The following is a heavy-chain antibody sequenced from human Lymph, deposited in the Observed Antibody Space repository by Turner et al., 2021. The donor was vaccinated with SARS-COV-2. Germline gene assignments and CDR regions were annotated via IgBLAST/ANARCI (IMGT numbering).Heavy chain of an antibody. V-gene: IGHV3-30-3*01. CDR3: ARDTGGQVDV. D-gene: IGHD2-8*02. J-gene: IGHJ6*02. CDR1: GFTFSSYA. CDR2: ISYDGSNK. Sequence: QVQLVESGGGLVQPGRSLSLSCAASGFTFSSYAMHWVRQAPGKGLEWVAVISYDGSNKYYADSVKGRFTISRDNSKNTLYLQMNSLRAEDTAVYYCARDTGGQVDVWGQGTTVTVSS.